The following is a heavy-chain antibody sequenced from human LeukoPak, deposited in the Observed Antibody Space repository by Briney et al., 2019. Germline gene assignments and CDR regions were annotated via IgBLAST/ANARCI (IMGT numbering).Heavy chain of an antibody. Sequence: QPGGSLRLSCAASGFTFSSYWMHSVRQAPGKRLVWVSRIHSDGDTTTYADSVKGRFTISRDNAKNTLYLQMSSLRAEDTALYYCARGSGSYAYFDYWGQGTLVTVSS. J-gene: IGHJ4*02. V-gene: IGHV3-74*01. CDR2: IHSDGDTT. D-gene: IGHD1-26*01. CDR3: ARGSGSYAYFDY. CDR1: GFTFSSYW.